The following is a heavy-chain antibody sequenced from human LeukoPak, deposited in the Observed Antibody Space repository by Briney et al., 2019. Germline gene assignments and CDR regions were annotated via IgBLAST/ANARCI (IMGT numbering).Heavy chain of an antibody. V-gene: IGHV4-39*01. J-gene: IGHJ5*02. CDR3: ARHPARSNWFDH. Sequence: PSETLSLTCTVSGVSFNTRVYYWDWLRHSPGMGLEWFGDVFSRGDTYFNPSFRSRATMSIDTSVNQFSLTLTSVTAADTAIYYCARHPARSNWFDHWGQGILVTVSS. CDR1: GVSFNTRVYY. CDR2: VFSRGDT.